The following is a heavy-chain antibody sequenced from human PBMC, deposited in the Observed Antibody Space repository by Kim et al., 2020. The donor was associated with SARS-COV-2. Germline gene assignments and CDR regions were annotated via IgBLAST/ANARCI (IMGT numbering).Heavy chain of an antibody. CDR3: ARGSTTGGDY. J-gene: IGHJ4*02. D-gene: IGHD1-1*01. Sequence: SYAQKYQGRVPMTRDTSTSTVYMGLSSLRSEDTAVYYCARGSTTGGDYWGQGTLVTVSS. V-gene: IGHV1-46*01.